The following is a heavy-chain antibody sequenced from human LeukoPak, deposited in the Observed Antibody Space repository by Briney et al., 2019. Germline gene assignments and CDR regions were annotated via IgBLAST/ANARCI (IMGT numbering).Heavy chain of an antibody. V-gene: IGHV4-59*01. J-gene: IGHJ6*02. CDR2: IYYSGST. D-gene: IGHD3-10*01. CDR3: ARDSGTMVRGVDV. Sequence: SETLSLTCTVSGGSISSYYWSWIRQPPGKGLEWIGYIYYSGSTNYNPSLKSRVTISVDTSKNQFSLKLSSVTAADTAVYYCARDSGTMVRGVDVWGQGTKVTVSS. CDR1: GGSISSYY.